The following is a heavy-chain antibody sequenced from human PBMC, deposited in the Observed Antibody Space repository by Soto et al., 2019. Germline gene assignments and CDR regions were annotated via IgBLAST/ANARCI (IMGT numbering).Heavy chain of an antibody. CDR3: AGPPKGRDCYYGMEV. CDR1: GGSISSSSYY. J-gene: IGHJ6*02. Sequence: QLQLQESGPGLVKPSETLSVTCTVSGGSISSSSYYWGWLRQPPGKGLEWVGSIYYSGSTYYNPSLKSRVPMSVDTSKNRFSLKLSSVAAANTAVYYCAGPPKGRDCYYGMEVWGQGTTVTVSS. CDR2: IYYSGST. V-gene: IGHV4-39*01.